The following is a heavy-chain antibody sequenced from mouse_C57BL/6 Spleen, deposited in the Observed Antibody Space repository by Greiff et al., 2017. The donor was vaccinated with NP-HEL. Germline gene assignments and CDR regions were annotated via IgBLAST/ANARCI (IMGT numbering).Heavy chain of an antibody. V-gene: IGHV1-7*01. J-gene: IGHJ2*01. CDR1: GYTFTSYW. D-gene: IGHD1-1*01. CDR3: ARFNYYGSSLDY. Sequence: VQVVESGAELAKPGASVKLSCKASGYTFTSYWMHWVKQRPGQGLEWIGYINPSSGYTTYNQKFKDKATLTAAQSSSTAYMQLSSLTYEDSAGYYGARFNYYGSSLDYWGQGTTLTVSS. CDR2: INPSSGYT.